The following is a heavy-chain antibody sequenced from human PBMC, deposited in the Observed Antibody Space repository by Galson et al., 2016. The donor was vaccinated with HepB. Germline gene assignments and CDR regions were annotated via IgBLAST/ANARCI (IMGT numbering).Heavy chain of an antibody. D-gene: IGHD2-15*01. CDR1: GFSFSNYG. CDR2: IWFDGSKK. V-gene: IGHV3-33*06. CDR3: AKDRWELQLGDL. Sequence: SLRLSCAASGFSFSNYGMHWVRQAPGKGLEWVSVIWFDGSKKHYADSVKGRFPTSRDNSRNTLLLDMNSLRPEDTAVYYCAKDRWELQLGDLWGQGSLVIVSS. J-gene: IGHJ5*02.